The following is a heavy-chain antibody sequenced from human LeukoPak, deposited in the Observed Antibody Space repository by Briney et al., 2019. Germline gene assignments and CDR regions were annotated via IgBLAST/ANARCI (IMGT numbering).Heavy chain of an antibody. CDR3: AAEDQWQLDGNYYYYGMDV. J-gene: IGHJ6*02. CDR2: IVVGSGNT. CDR1: GFTFTSSA. D-gene: IGHD6-6*01. V-gene: IGHV1-58*01. Sequence: SVKVSCKASGFTFTSSAEQWVRQARGQRLEWIGWIVVGSGNTNYAQKFQERVTITRDMSTSTAYMELSSLRSEDTAVYYCAAEDQWQLDGNYYYYGMDVWGQGTTVTVSS.